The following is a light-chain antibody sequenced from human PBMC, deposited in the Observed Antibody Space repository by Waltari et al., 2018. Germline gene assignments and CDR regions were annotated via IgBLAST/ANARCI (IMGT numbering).Light chain of an antibody. V-gene: IGKV1-8*01. CDR2: ASS. CDR3: QQYYSFPVI. J-gene: IGKJ3*01. Sequence: RITQYPSSLSASAGDTVTITCRASQGVSSYVAWYKQKPGNAPKLLIYASSSLQNGVPSRFSGGGSGTEFNLTISGLQSEDFATYYCQQYYSFPVIFGSGTKVEIK. CDR1: QGVSSY.